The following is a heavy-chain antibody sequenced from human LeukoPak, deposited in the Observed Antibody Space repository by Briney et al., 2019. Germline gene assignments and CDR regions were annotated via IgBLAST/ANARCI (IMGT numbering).Heavy chain of an antibody. CDR2: INPSGGST. Sequence: ASVKVSCKASGYTFTSYYMHWVRQAPGQGLEWMGLINPSGGSTNYAQKFQGRVTITRDTSTSTVYMELSSLRSEDTAVYYCAREDCSGGSCYGYWGQGTLVTVSS. CDR1: GYTFTSYY. V-gene: IGHV1-46*01. J-gene: IGHJ4*02. CDR3: AREDCSGGSCYGY. D-gene: IGHD2-15*01.